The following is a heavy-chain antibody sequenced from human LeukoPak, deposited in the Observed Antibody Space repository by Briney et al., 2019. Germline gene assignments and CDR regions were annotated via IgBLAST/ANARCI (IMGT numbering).Heavy chain of an antibody. D-gene: IGHD1-26*01. V-gene: IGHV4-61*02. J-gene: IGHJ6*03. CDR2: IYTSGST. Sequence: SQTLSLTCTVSGGSISSGSYYWSWIRQPAGKGLEWIGRIYTSGSTNYNPSLKSRVTISVDASKNQFSLKLSSVTAADTAVYYCARVRDKVGYYYYYMDVWGKGTTVTISS. CDR1: GGSISSGSYY. CDR3: ARVRDKVGYYYYYMDV.